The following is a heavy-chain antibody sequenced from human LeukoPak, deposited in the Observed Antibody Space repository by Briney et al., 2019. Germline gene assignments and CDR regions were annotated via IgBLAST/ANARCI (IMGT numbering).Heavy chain of an antibody. CDR3: ARVVGNWNEYYYLDY. J-gene: IGHJ4*02. Sequence: ASVKVSCKAPGGTFSSYAISWVRQAPGQGLEWMGRIISILGIANYAQKFQGRVTITADKSTSTAYMELSSLRSEDTAVYYCARVVGNWNEYYYLDYWGQGTLVTVSS. V-gene: IGHV1-69*04. CDR2: IISILGIA. CDR1: GGTFSSYA. D-gene: IGHD1-1*01.